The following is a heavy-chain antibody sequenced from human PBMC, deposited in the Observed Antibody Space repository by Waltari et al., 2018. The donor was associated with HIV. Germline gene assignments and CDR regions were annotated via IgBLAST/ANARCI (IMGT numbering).Heavy chain of an antibody. CDR2: ISAYNGNT. CDR3: ARVNMVRGVIISSADYYYYYYGMDV. V-gene: IGHV1-18*01. Sequence: QVQLVQSGAEVKKPGASVKVSCKASGYTFTSYGISWVRQAPGQGLEWMGWISAYNGNTNYAQKLQGRVTMTTDTSTSTAYMELRSPRSDDTAVYYCARVNMVRGVIISSADYYYYYYGMDVWGQGTTVTVSS. J-gene: IGHJ6*02. D-gene: IGHD3-10*01. CDR1: GYTFTSYG.